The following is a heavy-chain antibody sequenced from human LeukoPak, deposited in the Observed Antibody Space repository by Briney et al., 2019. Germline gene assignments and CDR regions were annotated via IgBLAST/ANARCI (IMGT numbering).Heavy chain of an antibody. CDR2: ISHSDGSA. J-gene: IGHJ6*01. CDR1: GFTFNYSA. CDR3: AKADCRSINCYVKDF. V-gene: IGHV3-23*01. Sequence: GGSLRHSCVASGFTFNYSAMNWVRQAPGKGLERVSAISHSDGSAKYADSVKGRLTISTDKSKNTLYLQMNSLRAEDTAVYHCAKADCRSINCYVKDFGGKGTTVSVSS. D-gene: IGHD2-2*01.